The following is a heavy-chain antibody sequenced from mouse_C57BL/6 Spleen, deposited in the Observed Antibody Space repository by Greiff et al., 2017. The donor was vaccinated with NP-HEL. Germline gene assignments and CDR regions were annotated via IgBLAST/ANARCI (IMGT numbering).Heavy chain of an antibody. CDR2: IYPGDGDT. D-gene: IGHD1-1*01. CDR3: ARDGSSFEHYFDY. V-gene: IGHV1-82*01. Sequence: QVQLQQSGPELVKPGASVKISCKASGYAFSSSWMNWVKQWPGKGLEWIGRIYPGDGDTNYNGKFKGKATLTADKSSSTAYMQLSSLTSEDSAVYFCARDGSSFEHYFDYWGQGTTLTVSS. CDR1: GYAFSSSW. J-gene: IGHJ2*01.